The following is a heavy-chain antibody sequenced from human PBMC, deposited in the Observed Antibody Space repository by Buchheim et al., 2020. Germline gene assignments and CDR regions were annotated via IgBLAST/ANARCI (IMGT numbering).Heavy chain of an antibody. J-gene: IGHJ5*02. CDR2: IYYSGST. CDR3: AREFLDYYYDSSGYRPNWFDP. Sequence: QVQLQESGLGLVKPSQTLSLTCTVSGGSISSGGYYWSWIRQHPGKGLEWIGYIYYSGSTYYNPSLKSRVTISVDTSKNQFSLKLSSVTAADTAVYYCAREFLDYYYDSSGYRPNWFDPWGQGTL. CDR1: GGSISSGGYY. V-gene: IGHV4-31*03. D-gene: IGHD3-22*01.